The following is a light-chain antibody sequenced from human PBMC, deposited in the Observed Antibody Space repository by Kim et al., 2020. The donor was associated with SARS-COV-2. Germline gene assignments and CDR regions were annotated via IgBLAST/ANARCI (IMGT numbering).Light chain of an antibody. CDR2: DAS. Sequence: LSPGERATLSCRASQSVSSYLAWYQQKPGQAPRLLIYDASNRATGIPARFSGSGSGTDFTLTISSLEPEDFAVYYCQQRYSWPLTFGGGTKVEIK. CDR3: QQRYSWPLT. V-gene: IGKV3-11*01. CDR1: QSVSSY. J-gene: IGKJ4*01.